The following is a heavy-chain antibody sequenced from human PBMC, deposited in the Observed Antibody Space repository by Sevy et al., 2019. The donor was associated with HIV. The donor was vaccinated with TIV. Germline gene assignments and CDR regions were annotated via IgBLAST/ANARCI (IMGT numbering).Heavy chain of an antibody. CDR1: GFTFSRYG. CDR3: AKGLGMVQGALLSDDV. V-gene: IGHV3-30*02. D-gene: IGHD3-10*01. J-gene: IGHJ3*01. CDR2: IRYDGSTK. Sequence: GSLRLSCAASGFTFSRYGMHWVRQAPGKGLEWVAFIRYDGSTKYYAESVKGRFIISRDNSKDTLYLQMNSLRGDDTSLYDCAKGLGMVQGALLSDDVWGQGTMVTVSS.